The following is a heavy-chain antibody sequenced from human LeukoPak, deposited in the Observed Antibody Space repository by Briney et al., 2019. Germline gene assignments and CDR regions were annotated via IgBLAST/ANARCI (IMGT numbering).Heavy chain of an antibody. CDR1: GGSISSSSYY. CDR2: IYYSGSI. J-gene: IGHJ6*03. CDR3: ARHAKGYFYYYMDV. V-gene: IGHV4-39*01. Sequence: SETLSLTCTVSGGSISSSSYYWGWIRQPPGKGLEWIGNIYYSGSIYYNPSLKSRVSISVDTSKNQLSLKLNSVTAADTAVYYCARHAKGYFYYYMDVWGKGTTVTVSS.